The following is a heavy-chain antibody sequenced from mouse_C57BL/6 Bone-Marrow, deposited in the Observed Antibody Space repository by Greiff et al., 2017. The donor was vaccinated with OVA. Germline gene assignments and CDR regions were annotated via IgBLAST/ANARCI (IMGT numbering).Heavy chain of an antibody. V-gene: IGHV1-80*01. Sequence: VQLQESGAELVKPGASVQISCKASGYAFSSYWMNWVKQRPGKGLEWIGQIYPGDGDTNYNGKFKGKATLTADKSSSTAYMQLSSLTSEDSAVYFCARSSYYGSSQFAYWGQGTLVTVSA. CDR1: GYAFSSYW. CDR3: ARSSYYGSSQFAY. J-gene: IGHJ3*01. D-gene: IGHD1-1*01. CDR2: IYPGDGDT.